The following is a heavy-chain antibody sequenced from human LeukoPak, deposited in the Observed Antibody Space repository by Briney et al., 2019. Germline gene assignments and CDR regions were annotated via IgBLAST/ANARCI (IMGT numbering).Heavy chain of an antibody. Sequence: ASVKVSCKASGYTFTSYGISWVRQAPGQGLEWMGWISAYNGNTNYAQKFQGRVTMTRDTSTSTVYMGLSSLRSEDTAVYYCARVATGPGGVAFDHWGQGILVTVSS. CDR2: ISAYNGNT. J-gene: IGHJ4*02. CDR1: GYTFTSYG. CDR3: ARVATGPGGVAFDH. V-gene: IGHV1-18*01. D-gene: IGHD1-14*01.